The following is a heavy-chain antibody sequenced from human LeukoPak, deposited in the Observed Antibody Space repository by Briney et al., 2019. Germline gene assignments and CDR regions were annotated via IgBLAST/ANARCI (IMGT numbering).Heavy chain of an antibody. CDR1: GFTFSSYE. CDR2: ISYSGNT. V-gene: IGHV4-39*01. CDR3: ARHGLISSGWSHWFDP. Sequence: GSLRLSCAASGFTFSSYEMNWVRQPPGKGLEWIGTISYSGNTYYSPSLKSRVTISVDTSKNQFSLKLSSMTAADTAVYYCARHGLISSGWSHWFDPWGQGTLVTVSS. J-gene: IGHJ5*02. D-gene: IGHD6-13*01.